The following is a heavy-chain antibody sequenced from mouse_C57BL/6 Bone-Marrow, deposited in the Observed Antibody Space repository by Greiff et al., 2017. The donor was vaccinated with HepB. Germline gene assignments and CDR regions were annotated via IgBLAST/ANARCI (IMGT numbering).Heavy chain of an antibody. V-gene: IGHV1-62-2*01. J-gene: IGHJ3*01. Sequence: VQVVESGAELVKPGASVKLSCKASGYTFTEYTIHWVKQRSGQGLEWIGWFYPGSGSIKYNEKFKDKATLTADKSSSTVYMELSRLTSEDSAVYFCARHEEKGWLLRSAWFAYWGQGTLVTVSA. CDR1: GYTFTEYT. CDR3: ARHEEKGWLLRSAWFAY. D-gene: IGHD2-3*01. CDR2: FYPGSGSI.